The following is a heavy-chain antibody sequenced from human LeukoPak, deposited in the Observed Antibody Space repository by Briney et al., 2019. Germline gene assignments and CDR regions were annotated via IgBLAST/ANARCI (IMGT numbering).Heavy chain of an antibody. CDR2: INHSGST. CDR1: GGSFSGYY. CDR3: ARAPSTYSSSWYAH. V-gene: IGHV4-34*01. J-gene: IGHJ5*02. D-gene: IGHD6-13*01. Sequence: SETLSLTCAVYGGSFSGYYWSWIRQPPGKGLEWIGEINHSGSTNYNPSLKSRVTISVDTSKNQFSLKLSSVTAADTAVYYCARAPSTYSSSWYAHWGQGTLVTVSS.